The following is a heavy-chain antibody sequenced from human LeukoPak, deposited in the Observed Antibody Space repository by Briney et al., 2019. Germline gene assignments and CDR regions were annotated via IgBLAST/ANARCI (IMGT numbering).Heavy chain of an antibody. CDR2: IGTDGSNK. Sequence: PGGSLRLSCAASGFTFSSYGIHWVRQAPGKGPEWVVYIGTDGSNKYYADSVKGRFTISRDNSKNTLYLQMNSLRTEDTAVYYCAKDSGHWGIDYWGQGTLVTVSS. J-gene: IGHJ4*02. CDR3: AKDSGHWGIDY. D-gene: IGHD7-27*01. V-gene: IGHV3-30*02. CDR1: GFTFSSYG.